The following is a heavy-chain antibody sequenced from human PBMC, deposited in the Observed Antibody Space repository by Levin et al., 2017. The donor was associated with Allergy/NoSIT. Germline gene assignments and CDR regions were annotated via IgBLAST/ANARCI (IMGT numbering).Heavy chain of an antibody. Sequence: ASVKVSCKASGYTFTSYYMHWVRQAPGQGLEWMGIINPSGGSTSYAQKFQGRVTMTRDTSTSTVYMELSSLRSEDTAVYYCARDYQQLVLNLPNYYFDYWGQGTLVTVSS. D-gene: IGHD6-13*01. J-gene: IGHJ4*02. CDR2: INPSGGST. CDR1: GYTFTSYY. V-gene: IGHV1-46*01. CDR3: ARDYQQLVLNLPNYYFDY.